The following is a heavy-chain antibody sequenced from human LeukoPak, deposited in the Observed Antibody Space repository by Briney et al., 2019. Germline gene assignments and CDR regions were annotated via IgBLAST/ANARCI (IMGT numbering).Heavy chain of an antibody. V-gene: IGHV3-11*04. Sequence: GGSLGLSCAASGFTFSDYYMSWIRQAPGKGLEWVSYISSSGSTIYYADSVKGRFTISRDNAKNSLYLQMNSLRAEDTAVYYCARDSMDLGNSDAFDIWGQGTMVTVSS. J-gene: IGHJ3*02. CDR1: GFTFSDYY. D-gene: IGHD3-10*01. CDR2: ISSSGSTI. CDR3: ARDSMDLGNSDAFDI.